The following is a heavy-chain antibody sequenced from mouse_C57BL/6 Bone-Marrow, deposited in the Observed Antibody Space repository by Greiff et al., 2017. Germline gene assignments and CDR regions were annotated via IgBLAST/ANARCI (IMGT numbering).Heavy chain of an antibody. D-gene: IGHD1-1*01. Sequence: VQLQQPGPELVKPGASVKLSCKASGYTFTSYWMHWVKQRPGQGLEWIGMIHPNSGSTSYNEKFKSKATLTVDKSSSTAYMQLSSLTSEDSAVYYCAGDYDGSSWGCAYGGRGTLVTVSA. J-gene: IGHJ3*01. CDR1: GYTFTSYW. CDR3: AGDYDGSSWGCAY. CDR2: IHPNSGST. V-gene: IGHV1-64*01.